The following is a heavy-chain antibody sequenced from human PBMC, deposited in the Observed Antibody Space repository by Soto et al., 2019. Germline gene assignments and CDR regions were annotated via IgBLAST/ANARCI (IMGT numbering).Heavy chain of an antibody. CDR2: IYYSGST. V-gene: IGHV4-59*01. J-gene: IGHJ1*01. CDR1: GGSISSYY. CDR3: ARSRYCSGGSCQFQH. Sequence: SETLSLTCTVSGGSISSYYWSWIRQPPGKGLEWIGCIYYSGSTNYNPSLKSRVTISVDTSKNQFSLKLSSVTAADTAVYYCARSRYCSGGSCQFQHWGQGTLVTVSS. D-gene: IGHD2-15*01.